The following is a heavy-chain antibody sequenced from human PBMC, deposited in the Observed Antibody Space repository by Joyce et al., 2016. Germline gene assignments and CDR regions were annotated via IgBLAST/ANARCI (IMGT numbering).Heavy chain of an antibody. CDR2: INPNNGDT. V-gene: IGHV1-2*02. Sequence: QIQLVQSGAEVKRPGASVKVSCKTWGYTFTNYYIHWVRQAPGQGLQWMGLINPNNGDTIFAPNFQGRVTLTRDTSTSTAYMELSSLRSDDTAMYYCGRGQKTFDPWGQGTLVIVS. J-gene: IGHJ5*02. CDR3: GRGQKTFDP. CDR1: GYTFTNYY.